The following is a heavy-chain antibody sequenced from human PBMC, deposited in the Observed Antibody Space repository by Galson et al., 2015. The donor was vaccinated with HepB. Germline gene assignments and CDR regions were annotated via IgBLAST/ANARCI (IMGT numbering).Heavy chain of an antibody. CDR1: GYTFTTNG. CDR3: ARDRMLIAVAGTRTQIDY. CDR2: ISGYNGNT. D-gene: IGHD6-19*01. Sequence: SVKVSCKASGYTFTTNGISWVRQAPGQGLEWMGWISGYNGNTNYAQKLQGRVTMTTDTSTSTACMELRSLRSDDTAVYYCARDRMLIAVAGTRTQIDYGGQGTLVTVSS. J-gene: IGHJ4*02. V-gene: IGHV1-18*01.